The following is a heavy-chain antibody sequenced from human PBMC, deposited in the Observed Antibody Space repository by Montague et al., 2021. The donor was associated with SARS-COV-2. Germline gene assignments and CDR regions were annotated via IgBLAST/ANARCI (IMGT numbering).Heavy chain of an antibody. CDR3: ARGRDQLGWFDP. CDR1: DGSISPYY. D-gene: IGHD7-27*01. V-gene: IGHV4-59*01. J-gene: IGHJ5*02. Sequence: SETLSLTCTVSDGSISPYYWSWIRQSPGKGLECIGYTSYSGSTDYNPSLRSRLTMSIDTSKDQLSLKLSSLTAADAAVYYCARGRDQLGWFDPWGQGTLVTVSS. CDR2: TSYSGST.